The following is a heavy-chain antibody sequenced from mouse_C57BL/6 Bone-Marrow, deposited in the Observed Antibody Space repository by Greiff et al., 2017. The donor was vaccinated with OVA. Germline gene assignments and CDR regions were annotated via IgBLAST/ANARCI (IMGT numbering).Heavy chain of an antibody. CDR3: ARRNYGSFDY. CDR1: GFTFSDYG. Sequence: DVQLQESGGGLVKPGGSLKLSCAASGFTFSDYGMHWVRQAPEKGLEWVAYISSGSSTIYYADTVKGRFTISRDNAKNTLFLQMTSLRSEDTAMYYCARRNYGSFDYWGQGTTLTVSS. J-gene: IGHJ2*01. CDR2: ISSGSSTI. D-gene: IGHD1-1*01. V-gene: IGHV5-17*01.